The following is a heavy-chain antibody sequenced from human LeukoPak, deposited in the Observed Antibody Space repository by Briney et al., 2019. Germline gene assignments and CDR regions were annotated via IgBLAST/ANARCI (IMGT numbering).Heavy chain of an antibody. D-gene: IGHD2-15*01. CDR1: GFTFSSYA. J-gene: IGHJ4*02. CDR2: LSATGGTT. V-gene: IGHV3-23*01. CDR3: AKAPRSPGWWYYFDS. Sequence: GGSLRLSCAASGFTFSSYAMSWVRQAPGKGLEWVSGLSATGGTTYYADSVKGRFTISRDNSKNILFLQINSLRTEDTAKYYCAKAPRSPGWWYYFDSWGQGTLVAVSS.